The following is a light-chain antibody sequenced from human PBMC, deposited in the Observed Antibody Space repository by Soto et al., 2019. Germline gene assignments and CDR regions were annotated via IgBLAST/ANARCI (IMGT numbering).Light chain of an antibody. J-gene: IGKJ1*01. CDR3: QQSYSTLWT. CDR1: QSIGSS. Sequence: DIQMTQSPSSLSASVGDRVTITCRASQSIGSSLNWYQQKPGKAPNLLIYAASSLQTGVPSRFSGSGSGTAFTLTVSSLQPEDFATYYWQQSYSTLWTFGQGTKVEIK. CDR2: AAS. V-gene: IGKV1-39*01.